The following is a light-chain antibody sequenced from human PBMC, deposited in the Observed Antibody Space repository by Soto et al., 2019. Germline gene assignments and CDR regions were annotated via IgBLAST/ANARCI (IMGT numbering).Light chain of an antibody. CDR2: AAS. CDR3: QQANSFPFT. V-gene: IGKV1-12*01. CDR1: QGIASW. Sequence: DIQMTQSPSSVSASVGDRVTITCRASQGIASWLAWYQQKSGEAPNLLIYAASNLQSGVPSRFXXSGSGTDFTLTISSLQPEDSATYYCQQANSFPFTFGPGTKVDIK. J-gene: IGKJ3*01.